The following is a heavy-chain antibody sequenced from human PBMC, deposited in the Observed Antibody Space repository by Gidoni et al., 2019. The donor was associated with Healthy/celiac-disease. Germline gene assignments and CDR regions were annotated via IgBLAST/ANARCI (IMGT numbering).Heavy chain of an antibody. Sequence: EVQLLESGGGLVQPGGSLRLSCAASGFTFSSYAMSWVRQAPGKGLEWVSAISGSGGSTYYADSVKGRFTISRDNSKNTLYLQMNSLRAEDTAVYYCAKVGAAGTLYYYYGMDVWGQGTTVTVSS. V-gene: IGHV3-23*01. CDR3: AKVGAAGTLYYYYGMDV. CDR1: GFTFSSYA. J-gene: IGHJ6*02. CDR2: ISGSGGST. D-gene: IGHD6-13*01.